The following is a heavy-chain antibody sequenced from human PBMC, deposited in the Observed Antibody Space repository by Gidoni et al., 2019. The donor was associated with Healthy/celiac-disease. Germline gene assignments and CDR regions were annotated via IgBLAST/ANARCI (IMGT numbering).Heavy chain of an antibody. J-gene: IGHJ4*02. CDR1: GGSLSSSSYY. CDR2: IYYSGST. V-gene: IGHV4-39*07. CDR3: AREGIIAAAGTDYFDY. Sequence: QLQLQESGPGLVKPSETLSLTCTVSGGSLSSSSYYWGWIRQPPGKGLEWIGSIYYSGSTYYNPSLKSRVTISVDTSKNQFSLKLSSVTAADTAVYYCAREGIIAAAGTDYFDYWGQGTLVTVSS. D-gene: IGHD6-13*01.